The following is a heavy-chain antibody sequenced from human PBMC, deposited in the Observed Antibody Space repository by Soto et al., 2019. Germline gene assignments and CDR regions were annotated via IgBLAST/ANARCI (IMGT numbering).Heavy chain of an antibody. CDR3: ARDVEGGNSVLRAFDI. V-gene: IGHV1-69*08. D-gene: IGHD2-21*02. CDR2: IIPILGIA. CDR1: GGTFSSYT. Sequence: QVQLVQSGAEVKKPGSSVKVSCKASGGTFSSYTISWVRQAPGQGLEWMGRIIPILGIANYAQKFQGRVTITADKSTSTAYMELISLRSEDTAVYYCARDVEGGNSVLRAFDIWGQGTMVTVSS. J-gene: IGHJ3*02.